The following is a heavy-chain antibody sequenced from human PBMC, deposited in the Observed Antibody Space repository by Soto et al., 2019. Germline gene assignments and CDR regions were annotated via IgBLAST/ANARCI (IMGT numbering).Heavy chain of an antibody. CDR3: ARGVRSTARFDY. CDR2: IYYSGST. Sequence: SETLSLTCTVSGGSISNGGYYWSWIRQHPGKGLEWIGYIYYSGSTYYNPSLKSRVTISVDTSKNQFSLKLSSVTAADTAVYYCARGVRSTARFDYWGQGTLVTVSS. CDR1: GGSISNGGYY. J-gene: IGHJ4*02. V-gene: IGHV4-31*03. D-gene: IGHD3-3*01.